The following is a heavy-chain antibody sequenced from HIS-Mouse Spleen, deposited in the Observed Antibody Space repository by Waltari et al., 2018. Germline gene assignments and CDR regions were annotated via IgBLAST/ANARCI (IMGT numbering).Heavy chain of an antibody. CDR3: AREIPYSSSWYDWYFDL. CDR2: IYYSGRT. Sequence: QLQLQESGPGLVKPSETLSLTCTVSGGSISSSSYYWGWIRQPPGKGLEWIGSIYYSGRTYSNPPLKSRGTISVDTAKNPVSLKLSSVTAADTAVYYCAREIPYSSSWYDWYFDLWGRGTLVTVSS. CDR1: GGSISSSSYY. D-gene: IGHD6-13*01. J-gene: IGHJ2*01. V-gene: IGHV4-39*07.